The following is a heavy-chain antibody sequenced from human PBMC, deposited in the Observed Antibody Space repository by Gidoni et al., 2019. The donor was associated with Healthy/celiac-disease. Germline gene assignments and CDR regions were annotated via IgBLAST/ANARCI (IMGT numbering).Heavy chain of an antibody. J-gene: IGHJ4*02. CDR2: IWYYGSNK. D-gene: IGHD3-22*01. CDR3: AREWSSGYYLAGMGIDY. V-gene: IGHV3-33*01. Sequence: QVQLVESGAGVVKPGRSLRLSCAASGFTFRRYGMHWVRQAPGKGLEVLAVIWYYGSNKYYADSVKGRFTISRDNSKNTLDLQMNSLRAEDTAVYYCAREWSSGYYLAGMGIDYWGQGTLVTVSS. CDR1: GFTFRRYG.